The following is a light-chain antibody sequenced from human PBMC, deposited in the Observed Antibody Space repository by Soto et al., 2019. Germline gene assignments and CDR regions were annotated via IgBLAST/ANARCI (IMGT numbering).Light chain of an antibody. CDR1: SSDIGDYNY. J-gene: IGLJ1*01. CDR2: EVT. CDR3: SSFKRGSTPWV. V-gene: IGLV2-14*03. Sequence: QSALTQPASVSGSRGQSITISCTGTSSDIGDYNYVSWYKQYPGKAPKLIIFEVTNRPAGISNRFSGSKSGNTASLTISGLQAEDEADYYCSSFKRGSTPWVFGSGTKVTVL.